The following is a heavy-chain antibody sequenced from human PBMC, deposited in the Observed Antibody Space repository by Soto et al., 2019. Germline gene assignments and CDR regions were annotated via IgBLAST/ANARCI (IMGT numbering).Heavy chain of an antibody. CDR2: IKQDGSEK. Sequence: GGSLRLSCAASGFTFSSYWMSWVRQAPGKGLEWVANIKQDGSEKYYVDSVKGRFTISRDNAKNSLYLQMNSLRAEDTAVYYCARDLSIGGRRITIFGVMGGWFDPWGQGTLVTVSS. D-gene: IGHD3-3*01. V-gene: IGHV3-7*03. CDR1: GFTFSSYW. CDR3: ARDLSIGGRRITIFGVMGGWFDP. J-gene: IGHJ5*02.